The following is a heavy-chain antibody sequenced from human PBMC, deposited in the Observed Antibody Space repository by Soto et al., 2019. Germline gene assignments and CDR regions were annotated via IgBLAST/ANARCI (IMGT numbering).Heavy chain of an antibody. J-gene: IGHJ3*02. CDR1: GFTFSSYA. D-gene: IGHD3-3*01. CDR2: ISYDGSNK. Sequence: QVQLVESGGGVVQPGRSLRLSCAASGFTFSSYAMHWVRQAPGKGLEWVAVISYDGSNKYYADSVKGRFTISRDNSKNTLYLQMSSLRAEDTAVYYCARDQLEWLFHDAFDIWGQGTMVTVSS. CDR3: ARDQLEWLFHDAFDI. V-gene: IGHV3-30-3*01.